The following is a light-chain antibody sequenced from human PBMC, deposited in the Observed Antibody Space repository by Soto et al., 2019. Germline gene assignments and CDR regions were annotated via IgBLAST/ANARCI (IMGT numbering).Light chain of an antibody. V-gene: IGLV1-47*01. CDR1: SSNIGSNY. CDR2: RNN. J-gene: IGLJ2*01. Sequence: QSALTQPPSASGTPGQRVNISCSGSSSNIGSNYVYWYRQSPGTAPKLLIQRNNQRPSGVPARFSGSKSGTSASLAISGLRSEDEADYYCGGWDDSLSGPVFGGGTKVTVL. CDR3: GGWDDSLSGPV.